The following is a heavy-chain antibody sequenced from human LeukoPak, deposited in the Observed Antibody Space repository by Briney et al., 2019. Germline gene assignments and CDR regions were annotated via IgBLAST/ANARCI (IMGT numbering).Heavy chain of an antibody. D-gene: IGHD4-17*01. CDR3: ARDHYGDYSLDY. Sequence: GGSLRLSCAASGFTFSDYSINWVRQAPGKGLEWVSYISSSGSTIYYADSVKGRFTISRDNAKNSLYLQMNSLRAEDTAVYYCARDHYGDYSLDYWGQGTLVSVSS. V-gene: IGHV3-48*04. CDR1: GFTFSDYS. CDR2: ISSSGSTI. J-gene: IGHJ4*02.